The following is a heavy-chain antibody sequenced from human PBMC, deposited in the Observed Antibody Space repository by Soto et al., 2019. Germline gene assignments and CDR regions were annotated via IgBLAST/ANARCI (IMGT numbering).Heavy chain of an antibody. CDR2: IIPIFIKA. J-gene: IGHJ6*02. CDR1: GGIFSSYA. Sequence: QVLLVQSGAEVKKPESSVQVSCKASGGIFSSYAINWVRQAPGQGLEWMGGIIPIFIKANYAQKFQGRVTITADQYTATAYMEFSSLRTEDTTVYYCASSTIFGVVTTPSGLVNGMDVWGQGTTLIVSS. CDR3: ASSTIFGVVTTPSGLVNGMDV. V-gene: IGHV1-69*01. D-gene: IGHD3-3*01.